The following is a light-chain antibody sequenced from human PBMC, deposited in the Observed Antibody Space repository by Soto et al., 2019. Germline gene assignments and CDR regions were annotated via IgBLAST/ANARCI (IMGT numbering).Light chain of an antibody. J-gene: IGLJ2*01. CDR1: KLGDKY. Sequence: SYELTQPPSVSVSPGQTASITCSGDKLGDKYACWYQQKPGQSPVLVIYQDSKRPSGIPERFSGSTSGNTATLTISGTQAMDEADYYCQAWDSSTAKVVFGGGTKLTVL. V-gene: IGLV3-1*01. CDR3: QAWDSSTAKVV. CDR2: QDS.